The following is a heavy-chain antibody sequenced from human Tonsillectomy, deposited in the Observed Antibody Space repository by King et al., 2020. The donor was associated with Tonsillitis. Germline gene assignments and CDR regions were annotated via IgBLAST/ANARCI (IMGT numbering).Heavy chain of an antibody. CDR2: INHSGST. CDR3: ARGSGYYYVY. CDR1: GGSFSGYY. V-gene: IGHV4-34*01. D-gene: IGHD3-22*01. J-gene: IGHJ4*02. Sequence: VQLQQWGAGLLKPSATLSLTCAVYGGSFSGYYWSWIRQPPGKGLEWIGEINHSGSTNYNPSLKSRVTISVATSTNQFSLKLSSVTAADTAVYYCARGSGYYYVYWGQGTLVTVAS.